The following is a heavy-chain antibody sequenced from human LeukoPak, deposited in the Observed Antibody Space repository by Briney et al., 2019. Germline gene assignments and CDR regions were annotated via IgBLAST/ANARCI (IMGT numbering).Heavy chain of an antibody. D-gene: IGHD3-3*01. Sequence: QPGRSLRLSCAASGFTFSDYAMHWVRQAPGKGLEWVAVLSYGGTNKYYADSVKGRLTISRDNSKNTMFLQMNSLRAEDTAVYHCARDRSGYANDAFDFWGQGTMVTVSS. CDR1: GFTFSDYA. CDR2: LSYGGTNK. V-gene: IGHV3-30-3*01. CDR3: ARDRSGYANDAFDF. J-gene: IGHJ3*01.